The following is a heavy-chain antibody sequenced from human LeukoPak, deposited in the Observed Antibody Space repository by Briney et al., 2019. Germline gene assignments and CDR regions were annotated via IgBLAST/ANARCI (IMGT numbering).Heavy chain of an antibody. CDR3: AREYYGDYAGEGDYFDY. V-gene: IGHV4-30-4*01. Sequence: SETLSLTCTVSGGSISSGDYYWSWIRQPPGKGLEWIGYIYYSGSTYYNPSLKSRVTISVDTSKSQFSLKLSSVTAADTAVYYCAREYYGDYAGEGDYFDYWGQGTLVTVSS. CDR2: IYYSGST. D-gene: IGHD4-17*01. J-gene: IGHJ4*02. CDR1: GGSISSGDYY.